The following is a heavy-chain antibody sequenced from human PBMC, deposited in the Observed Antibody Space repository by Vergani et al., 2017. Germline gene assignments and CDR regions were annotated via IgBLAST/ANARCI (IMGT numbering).Heavy chain of an antibody. CDR1: GFSFNTYG. D-gene: IGHD4-17*01. CDR2: IGYDGRIK. V-gene: IGHV3-30*18. Sequence: QVNLVGSGGGVVQPGRSLRLSCATYGFSFNTYGAHWVRQAPGKGLEWVAFIGYDGRIKYNVDSVKGRFTISRDTSKKTLSLQMRSLRADDTAVYYCAKDGRENSDYGYFDYWGQGTLVTVSS. CDR3: AKDGRENSDYGYFDY. J-gene: IGHJ4*02.